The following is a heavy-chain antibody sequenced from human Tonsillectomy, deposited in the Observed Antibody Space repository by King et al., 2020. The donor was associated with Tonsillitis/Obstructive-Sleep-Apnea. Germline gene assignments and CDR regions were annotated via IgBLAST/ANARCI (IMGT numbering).Heavy chain of an antibody. J-gene: IGHJ6*02. CDR1: GDSVTSHY. CDR2: VYNSGST. D-gene: IGHD2-8*01. Sequence: VQLQESGPGLVKPSETLSLTCAVSGDSVTSHYWNWIRQPPGKGLEWIGCVYNSGSTNYNPSLKSRVTISVDTTKNQFSLRLSAVTAADTAVYYCAGEGVSGVGPASDGLDVWGQGTPVTVSS. V-gene: IGHV4-59*02. CDR3: AGEGVSGVGPASDGLDV.